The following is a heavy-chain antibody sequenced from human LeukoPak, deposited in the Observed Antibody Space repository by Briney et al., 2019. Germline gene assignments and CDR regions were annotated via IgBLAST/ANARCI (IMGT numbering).Heavy chain of an antibody. CDR1: GYTLTELS. V-gene: IGHV1-2*02. Sequence: ASVKVSCKVSGYTLTELSMHWVRQAPGQGLEWMGWINPNSGGTNYAQKFQGRVTMTRDTSISTAYMELSRLRSDDTAVYYCARGGEDSGYYALPFDYWGQGTLVTVSS. J-gene: IGHJ4*02. CDR2: INPNSGGT. D-gene: IGHD3-22*01. CDR3: ARGGEDSGYYALPFDY.